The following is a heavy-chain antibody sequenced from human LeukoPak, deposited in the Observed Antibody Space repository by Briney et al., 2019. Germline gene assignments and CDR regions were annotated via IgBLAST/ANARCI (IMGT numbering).Heavy chain of an antibody. Sequence: SETLSLTCTVSGGSISSSSYYWGWIRQPPGKGLEWIGSIYYSGSTYYDPSLKSRVTISVDTSKNQFSLKLSSVTAADTAVYYCARVSGSSWYLDYWGQGTLVTVSS. D-gene: IGHD6-13*01. CDR1: GGSISSSSYY. CDR3: ARVSGSSWYLDY. CDR2: IYYSGST. V-gene: IGHV4-39*07. J-gene: IGHJ4*02.